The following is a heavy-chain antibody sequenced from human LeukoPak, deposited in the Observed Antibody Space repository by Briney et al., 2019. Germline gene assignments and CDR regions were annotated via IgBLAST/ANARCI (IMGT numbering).Heavy chain of an antibody. Sequence: GGCLRLSCAASGFTFSSYAMSWVRQAPGKGLEWVSAISGSGGSTYYADSVKGRFTISRDNSKNTLYLQMNSLRAEDTAVYYCAKTILRWNDDYGMDVWGQGTTVTVSS. CDR2: ISGSGGST. CDR3: AKTILRWNDDYGMDV. D-gene: IGHD1-1*01. V-gene: IGHV3-23*01. J-gene: IGHJ6*02. CDR1: GFTFSSYA.